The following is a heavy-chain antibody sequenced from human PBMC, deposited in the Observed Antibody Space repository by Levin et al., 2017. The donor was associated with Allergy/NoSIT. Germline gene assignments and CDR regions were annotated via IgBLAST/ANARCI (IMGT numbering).Heavy chain of an antibody. D-gene: IGHD6-19*01. V-gene: IGHV5-10-1*01. CDR2: IDPSDSYT. Sequence: GESLKISCKGSGYSFTSYWISWVRQMPGKGLEWMGRIDPSDSYTNYSPSFQGHVTISADKSISTAYVQWSSLKASDTAIYYCAMLSSGLTGGPDAFDIWGQGTMVTVSS. CDR1: GYSFTSYW. CDR3: AMLSSGLTGGPDAFDI. J-gene: IGHJ3*02.